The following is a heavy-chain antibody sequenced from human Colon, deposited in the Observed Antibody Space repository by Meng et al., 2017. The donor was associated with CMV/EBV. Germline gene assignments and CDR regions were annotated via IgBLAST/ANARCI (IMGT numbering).Heavy chain of an antibody. CDR2: AYFRSKWYF. CDR1: GDSVATYSAA. Sequence: ISGDSVATYSAAWHWIRQSPSRGVEWLGRAYFRSKWYFDYAVSVKSRIIISPDTSKNDFSLQLRSVTPEDTAMYYCARGYASGYLDYWGQGTLVTVSS. D-gene: IGHD6-19*01. CDR3: ARGYASGYLDY. J-gene: IGHJ4*02. V-gene: IGHV6-1*01.